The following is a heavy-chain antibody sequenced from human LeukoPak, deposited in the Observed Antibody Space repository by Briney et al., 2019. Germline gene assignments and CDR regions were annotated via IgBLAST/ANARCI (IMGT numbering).Heavy chain of an antibody. Sequence: KPSETLSLTCTVSGGSISSGDYYWSWIRQPPGKGLEWIGYIHYTGSTYYIPSLKSRVTISVDTSKNQFSLKLTSVTAADTAVYYCARDSSSWGGFDYWGQGTLVTVSS. CDR2: IHYTGST. J-gene: IGHJ4*02. CDR1: GGSISSGDYY. CDR3: ARDSSSWGGFDY. D-gene: IGHD6-13*01. V-gene: IGHV4-30-4*08.